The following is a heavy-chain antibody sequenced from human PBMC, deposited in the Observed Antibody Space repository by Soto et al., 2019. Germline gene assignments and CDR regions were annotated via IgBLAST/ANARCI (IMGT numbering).Heavy chain of an antibody. D-gene: IGHD1-26*01. CDR2: IYHTGTT. CDR1: GRSINSGDYS. J-gene: IGHJ6*02. Sequence: PSATLSLTCTVSGRSINSGDYSWTWSRKPPGKGLEWIGYIYHTGTTYYNMSLKSRVTISVDRSKNQFSLKLSSVTAADTAVYYCGVGATYGAYYYGMDVWGQGTTVT. CDR3: GVGATYGAYYYGMDV. V-gene: IGHV4-30-2*01.